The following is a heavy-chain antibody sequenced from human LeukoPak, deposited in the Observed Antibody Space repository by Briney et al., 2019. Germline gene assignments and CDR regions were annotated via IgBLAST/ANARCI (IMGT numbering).Heavy chain of an antibody. J-gene: IGHJ4*02. CDR2: ISTYHGNT. V-gene: IGHV1-18*01. CDR1: GYTFTSYG. Sequence: ASVKVSCKASGYTFTSYGISWVRQAPGQVLEWMGWISTYHGNTNYAQIFQDRVTLTTDTSTSTAYMELRRLRSDDTAVYYCARRPNHYDTSGYDYWGQGTLVTVSS. D-gene: IGHD3-22*01. CDR3: ARRPNHYDTSGYDY.